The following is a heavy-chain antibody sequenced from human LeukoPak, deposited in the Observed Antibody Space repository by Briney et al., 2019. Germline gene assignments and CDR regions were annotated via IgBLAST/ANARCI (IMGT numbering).Heavy chain of an antibody. CDR1: GYSFTSYW. CDR3: ARSAHYYDSQRAPHPDAFDI. Sequence: GESLKISCKGSGYSFTSYWIGWVRQMPGKGLEWMGIIYPGDSDTRYSPSFQGQVTISADKSISTAYLQWSSLKASDTAMYYCARSAHYYDSQRAPHPDAFDIWGQGTMVTVSS. V-gene: IGHV5-51*01. D-gene: IGHD3-22*01. CDR2: IYPGDSDT. J-gene: IGHJ3*02.